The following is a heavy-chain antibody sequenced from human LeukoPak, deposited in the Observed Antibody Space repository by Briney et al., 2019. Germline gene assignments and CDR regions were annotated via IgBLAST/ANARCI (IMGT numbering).Heavy chain of an antibody. J-gene: IGHJ5*02. V-gene: IGHV4-30-2*01. CDR1: GGSISSGGYS. D-gene: IGHD1-1*01. CDR3: ARGAYGLTTGFDP. CDR2: IYHSGST. Sequence: SETLSLTCAVSGGSISSGGYSWSWIRQPPGKGLEWIGYIYHSGSTYYNPSLKSRVTISVDRSKNQFSLKLSSVTAADTAVYYCARGAYGLTTGFDPLGQGTLVTVSS.